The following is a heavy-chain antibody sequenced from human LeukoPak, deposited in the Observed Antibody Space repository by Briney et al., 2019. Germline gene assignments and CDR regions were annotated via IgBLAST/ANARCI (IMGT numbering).Heavy chain of an antibody. J-gene: IGHJ4*02. CDR3: ARVGAAVAGYFDY. D-gene: IGHD6-19*01. V-gene: IGHV3-23*01. CDR2: ISGSGGST. Sequence: GGTLRLSCAASGFTFSSYGMSWVRQAPGKGLEWVSAISGSGGSTYYADSVKGRFTISRDNAKNSLYLQMNSLRAEDTAVYYCARVGAAVAGYFDYWGQGTLVTVSS. CDR1: GFTFSSYG.